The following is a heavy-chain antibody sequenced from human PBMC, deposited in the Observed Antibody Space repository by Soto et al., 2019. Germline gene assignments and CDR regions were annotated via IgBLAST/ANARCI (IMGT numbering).Heavy chain of an antibody. J-gene: IGHJ5*02. CDR2: IIPIFGTA. CDR3: ARDPVDTKNWFDP. V-gene: IGHV1-69*13. D-gene: IGHD5-18*01. Sequence: ASVKVSCKASGGTFSSYAISWVRQAPGQGLEWMGGIIPIFGTANYAQKFQGRVTITADESTSTAYMELSSLRSEDTAVYYCARDPVDTKNWFDPWGQGTLVTVSS. CDR1: GGTFSSYA.